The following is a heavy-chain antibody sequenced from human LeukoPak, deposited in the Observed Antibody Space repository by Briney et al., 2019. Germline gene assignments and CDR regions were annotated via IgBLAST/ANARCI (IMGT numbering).Heavy chain of an antibody. CDR2: IYYSGGT. V-gene: IGHV4-39*01. J-gene: IGHJ4*02. D-gene: IGHD6-13*01. Sequence: SETLSLTCTVSGGSISSSSYYWGWIRQPPGKGLEWIGSIYYSGGTYYNPSLKSRVTISVDTSKNQFSLKLSSVTAADTAVYYCIGGGSSRDYWGQGTLVTVSS. CDR1: GGSISSSSYY. CDR3: IGGGSSRDY.